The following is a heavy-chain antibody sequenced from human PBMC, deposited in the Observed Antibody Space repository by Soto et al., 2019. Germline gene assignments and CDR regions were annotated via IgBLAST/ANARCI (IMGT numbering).Heavy chain of an antibody. CDR1: GYSFTSYW. Sequence: PGESLKISCKGSGYSFTSYWIGWVRQMPGKGLEWMGIIYPGDSDTRYSPSFQGQVTVSADKSISTAYLQWSSLKASDTAMYYCARHPKYGILTGLYYGMDVWGQGTTVTVSS. D-gene: IGHD3-9*01. CDR2: IYPGDSDT. V-gene: IGHV5-51*01. CDR3: ARHPKYGILTGLYYGMDV. J-gene: IGHJ6*02.